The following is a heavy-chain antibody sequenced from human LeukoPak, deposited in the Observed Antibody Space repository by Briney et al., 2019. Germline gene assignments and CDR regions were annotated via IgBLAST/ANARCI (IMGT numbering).Heavy chain of an antibody. CDR3: KSWHDYGNNWFDP. Sequence: ASLRLSCAASGFTFSSYAMSWVRQAPGTGLKWVSAISGSGGSAYYADYVNGRFTISRDISTTTQHLPMNSMRVEDAAAYYCKSWHDYGNNWFDPWGHGTLVTVSS. V-gene: IGHV3-23*01. CDR1: GFTFSSYA. J-gene: IGHJ5*02. CDR2: ISGSGGSA. D-gene: IGHD4-17*01.